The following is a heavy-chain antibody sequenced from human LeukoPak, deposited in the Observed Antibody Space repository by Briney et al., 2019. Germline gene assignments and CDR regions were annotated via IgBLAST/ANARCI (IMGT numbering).Heavy chain of an antibody. D-gene: IGHD3-10*01. J-gene: IGHJ3*02. Sequence: SETLSLTCTVSGGSISSSSYYWGWIRQPPGKGLEWIGSIYYSGSTYYNPSLKSRVTISVDTSKNQFSLKLSSVTAADTAVYYCAIGRSRRVWFGENDAFDIWGQGTMVTVSS. CDR3: AIGRSRRVWFGENDAFDI. CDR2: IYYSGST. V-gene: IGHV4-39*07. CDR1: GGSISSSSYY.